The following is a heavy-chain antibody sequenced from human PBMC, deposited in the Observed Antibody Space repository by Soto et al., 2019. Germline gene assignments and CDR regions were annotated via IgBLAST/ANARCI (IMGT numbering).Heavy chain of an antibody. CDR1: GYTFPRFG. Sequence: ASVKVSCKASGYTFPRFGISWVRQAPGQGLEWMGWISTFNGATNYAQKFKDRITMTTDTPTSTAYMELRSLRSDDTAVYYCARLYSSGWLRSYPDYWGQGTLVTVSS. CDR2: ISTFNGAT. D-gene: IGHD6-19*01. J-gene: IGHJ4*02. V-gene: IGHV1-18*01. CDR3: ARLYSSGWLRSYPDY.